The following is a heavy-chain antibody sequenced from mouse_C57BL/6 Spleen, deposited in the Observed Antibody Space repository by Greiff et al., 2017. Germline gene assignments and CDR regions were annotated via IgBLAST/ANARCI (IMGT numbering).Heavy chain of an antibody. CDR1: GYTFTSYW. CDR2: IDPSASYT. J-gene: IGHJ3*01. Sequence: QVQLQQPGAELVMPGASVKLSCKASGYTFTSYWMPWVKQRPGHGLEWIGAIDPSASYTNYTQKFKGKSTLTVDKSSSTDYLQLNSLTDEDSAVEYGARARGTGYGWFAYWGKGTLVTVSA. V-gene: IGHV1-69*01. CDR3: ARARGTGYGWFAY. D-gene: IGHD3-2*02.